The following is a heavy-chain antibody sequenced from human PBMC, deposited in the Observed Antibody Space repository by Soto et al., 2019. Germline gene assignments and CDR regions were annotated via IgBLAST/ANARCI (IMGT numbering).Heavy chain of an antibody. Sequence: QITLKESGPTLVKPTQTLTLTCTFSGFSLSTSGVGVGWIRQSPGKALLWLALIYWNGDKRYNPSLKTRLTITKDTSKNQVVLTLTNMDPVDTATYYCAHRPSGWFLFDYWGQGTLVTVSS. D-gene: IGHD6-19*01. CDR2: IYWNGDK. CDR1: GFSLSTSGVG. V-gene: IGHV2-5*01. J-gene: IGHJ4*02. CDR3: AHRPSGWFLFDY.